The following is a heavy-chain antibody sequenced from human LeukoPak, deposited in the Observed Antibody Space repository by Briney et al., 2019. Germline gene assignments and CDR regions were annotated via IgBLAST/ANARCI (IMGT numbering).Heavy chain of an antibody. V-gene: IGHV3-66*01. CDR3: ARERTTTVVRYGMDV. D-gene: IGHD4-23*01. Sequence: GGSLRLSCAASGFTVSSNYMNWVRQAPGKGLEWVSIIYSGDNTYYADSVKGRFTISRDSSKNTLYLQMNSLRVEDTAVYYCARERTTTVVRYGMDVWGQGTTVTVSS. CDR2: IYSGDNT. CDR1: GFTVSSNY. J-gene: IGHJ6*02.